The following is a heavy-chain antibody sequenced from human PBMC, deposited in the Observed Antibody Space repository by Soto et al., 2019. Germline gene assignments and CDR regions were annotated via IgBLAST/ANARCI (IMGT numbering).Heavy chain of an antibody. Sequence: QVQLVQSGAEVKKPGAPVKDSCKASGYTFTSYGISWVRQAPGQGLGWMGWIRDYNGNTNYPQKLQARVTMTTDRSTSTAYMELRSLTSDGTAGYYCARDCSGWFEPWGKGTLVTVSS. CDR1: GYTFTSYG. V-gene: IGHV1-18*01. CDR2: IRDYNGNT. D-gene: IGHD2-15*01. J-gene: IGHJ5*02. CDR3: ARDCSGWFEP.